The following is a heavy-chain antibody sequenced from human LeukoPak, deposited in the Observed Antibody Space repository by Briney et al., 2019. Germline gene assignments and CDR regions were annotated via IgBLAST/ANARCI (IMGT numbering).Heavy chain of an antibody. CDR2: ISAYNGNT. Sequence: ASVKVSCKASGYTFTSYGISRVRQAPGQGLEWMGWISAYNGNTNYAQKLQGRVTMTTDTSTSTAYMELRSLRSDDTAVYYCARESPIAVAGTCDYWGQGTLVTVSS. J-gene: IGHJ4*02. D-gene: IGHD6-19*01. CDR3: ARESPIAVAGTCDY. V-gene: IGHV1-18*01. CDR1: GYTFTSYG.